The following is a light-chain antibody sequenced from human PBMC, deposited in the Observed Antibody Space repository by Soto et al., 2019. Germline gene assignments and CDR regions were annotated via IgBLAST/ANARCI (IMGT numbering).Light chain of an antibody. CDR3: QQYDYWPTYT. J-gene: IGKJ2*01. CDR1: QSVRNH. Sequence: VMTQSPATLAVSPGERATLSCRASQSVRNHVAWYQQRVGQAPRLLMYDASTRAAGIPARFTGSGSGTQFSLFIDSLQSEDFAVYFCQQYDYWPTYTFGQGTKVDIK. V-gene: IGKV3-15*01. CDR2: DAS.